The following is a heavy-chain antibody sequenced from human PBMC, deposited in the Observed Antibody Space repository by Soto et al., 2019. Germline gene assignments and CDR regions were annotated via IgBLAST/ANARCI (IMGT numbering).Heavy chain of an antibody. CDR1: GYTLTELS. D-gene: IGHD7-27*01. V-gene: IGHV1-24*01. Sequence: ASVKVSCKVSGYTLTELSMHWVRQAPGKGLEWMGGFDPGDGETIYAQKFQGRVTMTEDTSTDTAYMELSSLRSEDTAVYYCATNNWGSWWFDPWGQGTLVTVSS. CDR3: ATNNWGSWWFDP. CDR2: FDPGDGET. J-gene: IGHJ5*02.